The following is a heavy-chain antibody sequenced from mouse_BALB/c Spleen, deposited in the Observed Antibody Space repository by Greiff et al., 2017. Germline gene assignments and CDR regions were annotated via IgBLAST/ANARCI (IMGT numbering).Heavy chain of an antibody. CDR2: IDPANGNT. J-gene: IGHJ2*01. CDR3: ASPITPYYCDD. D-gene: IGHD1-2*01. Sequence: VQLQQSGAELVKPGASVKLSCTASGFNINDSYMHWVKQRPEQGLEWIGRIDPANGNTKYDPKFQGKATITADTSSNTAYLQLSSLTSADTAVYYCASPITPYYCDDWGQGTTLTVSA. CDR1: GFNINDSY. V-gene: IGHV14-3*02.